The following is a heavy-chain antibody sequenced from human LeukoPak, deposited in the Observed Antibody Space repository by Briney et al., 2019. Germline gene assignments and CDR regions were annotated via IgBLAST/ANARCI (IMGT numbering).Heavy chain of an antibody. Sequence: SVKVSCKASGGTFSSYAISWVRQAPGQGLEWMGGIIPIFVTANYAQKFQGRVTITADKSTSTAYMELSSLRSEDTAVYYCASSKLGYSYGPGSNWFDPWGQGTLVTVSS. CDR3: ASSKLGYSYGPGSNWFDP. CDR2: IIPIFVTA. CDR1: GGTFSSYA. J-gene: IGHJ5*02. D-gene: IGHD5-18*01. V-gene: IGHV1-69*06.